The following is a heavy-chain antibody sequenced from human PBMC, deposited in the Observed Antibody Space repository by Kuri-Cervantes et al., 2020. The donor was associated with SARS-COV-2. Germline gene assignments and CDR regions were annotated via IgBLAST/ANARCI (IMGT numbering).Heavy chain of an antibody. D-gene: IGHD1-14*01. CDR3: ARDSSWNHAYYYYYMDV. Sequence: GGSLRLSCAASGFTFSSYAMSWVRQAPGKGLEWVSAISGSGGSTYYADSVKGRFTISRDNSKNSLYLQMNSLRDEDTAVYYCARDSSWNHAYYYYYMDVWGKGTTVTVSS. V-gene: IGHV3-23*01. CDR2: ISGSGGST. J-gene: IGHJ6*03. CDR1: GFTFSSYA.